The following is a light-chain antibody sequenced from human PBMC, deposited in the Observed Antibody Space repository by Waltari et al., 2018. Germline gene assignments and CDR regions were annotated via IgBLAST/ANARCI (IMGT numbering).Light chain of an antibody. J-gene: IGKJ4*01. CDR1: QDITNS. V-gene: IGKV1-33*01. Sequence: DIQMTQSPSSLSASVGDRVTITCQESQDITNSLNWYQQKPWKAPKLLIYDASNLKTGVPSRFSGSGSGTDFICTISSLQPEDIATYCCQQYDNLPLTFGGGTKVEIK. CDR3: QQYDNLPLT. CDR2: DAS.